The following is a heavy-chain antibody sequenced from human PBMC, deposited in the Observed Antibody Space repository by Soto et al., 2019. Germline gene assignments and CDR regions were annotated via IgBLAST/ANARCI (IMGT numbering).Heavy chain of an antibody. Sequence: ASVKVSCKASGYTCTSYGISWVRQAPGQGLEWMGWISAYNGNTNYAQKLQGRVTMTTDTSTSTAYMELRSLRSDDTAVYYCARDPGWPRELSGMALRGQGTTLTVSS. J-gene: IGHJ6*02. V-gene: IGHV1-18*01. CDR2: ISAYNGNT. D-gene: IGHD5-12*01. CDR3: ARDPGWPRELSGMAL. CDR1: GYTCTSYG.